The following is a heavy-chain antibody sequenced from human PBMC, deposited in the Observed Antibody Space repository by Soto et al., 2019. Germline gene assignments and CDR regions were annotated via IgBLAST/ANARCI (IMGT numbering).Heavy chain of an antibody. CDR1: GDSVSSNSAA. CDR2: TYYRSKWYN. CDR3: ARAEESGSYFQSYYYYYGMDV. J-gene: IGHJ6*02. D-gene: IGHD1-26*01. V-gene: IGHV6-1*01. Sequence: PSQTLSLTCAISGDSVSSNSAAWNWIRQSPSRGLEWLGRTYYRSKWYNDYAVSVKSRITINPDTSKNQFSLQLNSVTPEDTAVYYCARAEESGSYFQSYYYYYGMDVWGQGTTVTVS.